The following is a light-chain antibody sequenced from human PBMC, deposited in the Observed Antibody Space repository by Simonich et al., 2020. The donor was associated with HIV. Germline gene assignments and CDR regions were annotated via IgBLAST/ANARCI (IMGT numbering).Light chain of an antibody. CDR2: DVS. CDR1: SSDVGAYNY. J-gene: IGLJ3*02. V-gene: IGLV2-14*03. Sequence: QSALTQPASVSGSPGQSITISCTGTSSDVGAYNYVSWYQQHPGKAPKLLIYDVSKRPAGVSNRFAGSKSGNTASLTISGLQAEDEADYYCSSYTSGSTWVFGGGTKLTVL. CDR3: SSYTSGSTWV.